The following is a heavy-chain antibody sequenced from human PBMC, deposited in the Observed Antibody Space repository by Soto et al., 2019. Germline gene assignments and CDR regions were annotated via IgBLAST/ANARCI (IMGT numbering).Heavy chain of an antibody. CDR3: AKDPHYSGNDAFDI. D-gene: IGHD3-10*01. CDR1: GFTFSSYG. J-gene: IGHJ3*02. V-gene: IGHV3-30*18. Sequence: QVQLVESGGGVVQPGRSLRLSCAASGFTFSSYGMHWVRQAPGKGLEWVAVISYDGSNKYYADSVKGRFTISRDDSKNTLYLQMSNLRAEHTAVYFCAKDPHYSGNDAFDIWGHGTMVTVSS. CDR2: ISYDGSNK.